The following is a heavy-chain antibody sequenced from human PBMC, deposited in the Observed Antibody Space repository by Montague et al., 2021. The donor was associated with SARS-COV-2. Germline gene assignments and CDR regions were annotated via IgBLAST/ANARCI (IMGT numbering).Heavy chain of an antibody. CDR1: GASITTYY. CDR2: IFHSGNT. V-gene: IGHV4-59*01. Sequence: SETLSLTCSVSGASITTYYWSWIRQAPGKGLEWIAYIFHSGNTNYNPSLRSRVAISIATSMDQFSLSLTSITAAVTAVYYCARQPYLASAYYFDYWGQGTLVTVSS. CDR3: ARQPYLASAYYFDY. J-gene: IGHJ4*02. D-gene: IGHD3-10*01.